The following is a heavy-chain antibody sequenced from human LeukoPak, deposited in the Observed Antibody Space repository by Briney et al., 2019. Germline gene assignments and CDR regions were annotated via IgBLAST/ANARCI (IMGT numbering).Heavy chain of an antibody. J-gene: IGHJ4*02. CDR3: ARVAAWDSSGYLFDY. Sequence: GGPLRLSCAASGFTFSSYWMHWVRQAPGKGLVWVSRINSDGSSTTYADSVKGRFTISRENAKNTLYLQMNSLRAEDTAVYYCARVAAWDSSGYLFDYWGQGTLVTVSS. CDR1: GFTFSSYW. V-gene: IGHV3-74*01. CDR2: INSDGSST. D-gene: IGHD3-22*01.